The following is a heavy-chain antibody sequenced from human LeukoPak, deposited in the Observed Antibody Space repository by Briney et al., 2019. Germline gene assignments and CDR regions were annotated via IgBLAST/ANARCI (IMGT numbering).Heavy chain of an antibody. CDR1: GDSMSQYY. J-gene: IGHJ4*02. V-gene: IGHV4-59*08. CDR3: ARGYFDILIGKGYFDY. Sequence: SETLSLTCSVSGDSMSQYYWTWIRQSPGRGLEWIGHIHYSGSTKYKSSLKSRVTISVDTSKSHFSLKLSSVTAADTAVYYCARGYFDILIGKGYFDYWGQGNLVTVSS. D-gene: IGHD3-9*01. CDR2: IHYSGST.